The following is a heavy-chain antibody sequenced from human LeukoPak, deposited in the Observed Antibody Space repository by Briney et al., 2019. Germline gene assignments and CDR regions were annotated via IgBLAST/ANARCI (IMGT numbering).Heavy chain of an antibody. CDR2: ISSSGSTI. D-gene: IGHD3-9*01. CDR1: GFTFSDYY. J-gene: IGHJ6*02. CDR3: ARDPSPTYYDILTGYHRYYYYGMDV. V-gene: IGHV3-11*01. Sequence: TGGSLRLSCAASGFTFSDYYMSWIRQAPGKGLEWVSYISSSGSTIYYADSVKGRFTISRDNAKNSLYLRMNSLRAEDTAVYYCARDPSPTYYDILTGYHRYYYYGMDVWGQGTTVTVSS.